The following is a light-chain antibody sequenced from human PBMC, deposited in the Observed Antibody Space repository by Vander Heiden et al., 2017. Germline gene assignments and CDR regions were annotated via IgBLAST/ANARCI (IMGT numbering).Light chain of an antibody. Sequence: DTQMTQSPSTLSASVGDRVTITCRASQSIDIWLAWYQQKPGKAPKLLIYQASNLESGVPSRFTGSGSGTEFTLTISSLQPDDFATYYCQQYRGYPAGFPFGPGTTVEVK. CDR2: QAS. V-gene: IGKV1-5*01. CDR3: QQYRGYPAGFP. CDR1: QSIDIW. J-gene: IGKJ3*01.